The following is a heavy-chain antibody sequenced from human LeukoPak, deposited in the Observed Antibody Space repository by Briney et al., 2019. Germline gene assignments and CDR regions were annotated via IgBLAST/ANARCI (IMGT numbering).Heavy chain of an antibody. CDR1: GFTFSNYA. Sequence: PGGSLRLSCAVSGFTFSNYAMSWVRQAPGKGLEWVSAVSGSGETTYYADSVKGRFTISRDNSKNTLYLRMLTLRADDTAVYYCAKGPVVPSSSYYFDSWGQGTLVTASS. D-gene: IGHD2-2*01. CDR3: AKGPVVPSSSYYFDS. J-gene: IGHJ4*02. CDR2: VSGSGETT. V-gene: IGHV3-23*01.